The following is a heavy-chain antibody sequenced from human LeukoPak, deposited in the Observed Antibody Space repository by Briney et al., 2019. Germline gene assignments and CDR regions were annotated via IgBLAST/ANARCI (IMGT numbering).Heavy chain of an antibody. Sequence: GRSLRLSCAASGITISSNYMSWVRQAPGKRLESASVIYSGGSTYYADSVKGRFTISRHNSKNTLYLQMNTLRPEDTAVYYCAREWLPARRAFDIWGQGTMATVSS. CDR1: GITISSNY. V-gene: IGHV3-53*04. J-gene: IGHJ3*02. CDR2: IYSGGST. CDR3: AREWLPARRAFDI. D-gene: IGHD6-19*01.